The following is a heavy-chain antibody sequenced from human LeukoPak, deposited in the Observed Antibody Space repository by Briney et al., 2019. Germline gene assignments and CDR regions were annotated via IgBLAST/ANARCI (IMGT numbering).Heavy chain of an antibody. D-gene: IGHD6-6*01. Sequence: GGSLRLSCAASGLTLSSYWMCWVRQAPGKGLEWVVNMNEDGSEKYYLNSVKGRFTISRDNAKNSVYLQMNSLRAEDTAVYYCASGVYHFDHWGQGTLVTVSS. CDR1: GLTLSSYW. V-gene: IGHV3-7*01. J-gene: IGHJ4*02. CDR3: ASGVYHFDH. CDR2: MNEDGSEK.